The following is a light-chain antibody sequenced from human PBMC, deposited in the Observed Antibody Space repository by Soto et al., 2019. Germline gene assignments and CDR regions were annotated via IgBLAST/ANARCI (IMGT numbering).Light chain of an antibody. J-gene: IGKJ4*01. CDR3: QQYYSTPPT. Sequence: DIVMTQSPDSLAVSLGERATVYCKSSQSLFYTSNNKNFLAWFQQKPGQPHKLLIYWASTREAGVPARFSGSGSGTDFTLTISSLQAEDVAVYYCQQYYSTPPTFGGGTKVEIK. CDR2: WAS. CDR1: QSLFYTSNNKNF. V-gene: IGKV4-1*01.